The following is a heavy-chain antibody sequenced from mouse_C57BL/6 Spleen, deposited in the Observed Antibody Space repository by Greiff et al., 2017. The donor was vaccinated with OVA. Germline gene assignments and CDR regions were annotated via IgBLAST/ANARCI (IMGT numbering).Heavy chain of an antibody. CDR1: GYTFTDYE. Sequence: VKLMESGAELVRPGASVTLSCKASGYTFTDYEMHWVKQTPVHGLEWIGAIAPETGGTAYNQKFKGKAILTADKSSSTAYMELRSLTSEDSAVYYCTRTDYGSRNFDYWGQGTTLTVSS. D-gene: IGHD1-1*01. CDR3: TRTDYGSRNFDY. J-gene: IGHJ2*01. V-gene: IGHV1-15*01. CDR2: IAPETGGT.